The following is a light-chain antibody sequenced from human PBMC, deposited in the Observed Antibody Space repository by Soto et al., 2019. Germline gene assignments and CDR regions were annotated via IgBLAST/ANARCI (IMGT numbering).Light chain of an antibody. CDR1: QGVTSN. CDR3: QQYNNWPRT. V-gene: IGKV3-15*01. CDR2: GTS. J-gene: IGKJ1*01. Sequence: EIVMTQSPATLSVSPGERATLSCRASQGVTSNLAWYQQKPGQAPRPLIYGTSSRATGTPARFSGSGSGTEFTLTISSLQSEDFAVYYCQQYNNWPRTFGQGTKVDIK.